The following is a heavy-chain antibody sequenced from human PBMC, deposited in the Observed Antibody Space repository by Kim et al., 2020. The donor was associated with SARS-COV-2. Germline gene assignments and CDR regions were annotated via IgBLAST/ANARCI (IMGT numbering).Heavy chain of an antibody. D-gene: IGHD2-21*01. J-gene: IGHJ4*02. CDR2: GGST. V-gene: IGHV3-66*01. Sequence: GGSTYYADSVRGRFTISRDNSKNTLYLQMNSLRAEDTAVYYCARDVDLDYWGREPWSPSPQ. CDR3: ARDVDLDY.